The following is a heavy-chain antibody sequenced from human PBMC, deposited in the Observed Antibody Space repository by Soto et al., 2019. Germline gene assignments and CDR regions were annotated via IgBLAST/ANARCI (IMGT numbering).Heavy chain of an antibody. J-gene: IGHJ5*02. CDR1: GFSFNSYA. Sequence: EVQLLESGGGLVLPGGSLRLACAASGFSFNSYAMVWVRQAPGKGLEWVSVISARGGSSYFADSVKGRFTISRDNSKNVLSLQMNSLRTEDTAVYYCVRDRSWSYESWGLGTLVTVSS. D-gene: IGHD1-26*01. CDR3: VRDRSWSYES. CDR2: ISARGGSS. V-gene: IGHV3-23*01.